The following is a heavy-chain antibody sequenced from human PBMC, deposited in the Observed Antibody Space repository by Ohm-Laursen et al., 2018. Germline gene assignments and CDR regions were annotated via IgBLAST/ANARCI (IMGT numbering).Heavy chain of an antibody. Sequence: SVKVSCKVSGYTFSSYDIIWVRQASGQGPEWMGWMNPNSHNTGYARKFRGRVSTTSDSSISTAYMELYSLTSDDTAVYYCARDKASYDYGHYYGMDAWGQGTTVTVSS. J-gene: IGHJ6*02. D-gene: IGHD3-16*01. CDR1: GYTFSSYD. CDR3: ARDKASYDYGHYYGMDA. CDR2: MNPNSHNT. V-gene: IGHV1-8*01.